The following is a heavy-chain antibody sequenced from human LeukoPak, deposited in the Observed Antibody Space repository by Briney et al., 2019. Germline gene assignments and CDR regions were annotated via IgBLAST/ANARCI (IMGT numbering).Heavy chain of an antibody. D-gene: IGHD2-2*01. CDR2: INPNSGGT. V-gene: IGHV1-2*02. J-gene: IGHJ4*02. CDR1: GYTFTGYY. Sequence: ASVKVSCKASGYTFTGYYMHWVRQAPGQGLEWMGWINPNSGGTNYAQKFQGRVTMTRDTSISTAYMELSRLRSDDTAVYYCARALLGYCSSTSCPTDYWGQGTLVTVSS. CDR3: ARALLGYCSSTSCPTDY.